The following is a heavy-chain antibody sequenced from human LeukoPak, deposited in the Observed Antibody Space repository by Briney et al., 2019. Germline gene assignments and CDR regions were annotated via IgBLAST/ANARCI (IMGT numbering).Heavy chain of an antibody. J-gene: IGHJ5*02. D-gene: IGHD5-12*01. Sequence: SETLSLTCTVSGGSISTSSYYWGGIRQPPGEGLEWIGSIYYSGSTYYNPSLKSRVTISLDTSKNQFSLKLSSVTAAETAVYYCARHPKYSGYDRWFDPWGQGTLVTVSS. CDR3: ARHPKYSGYDRWFDP. CDR2: IYYSGST. CDR1: GGSISTSSYY. V-gene: IGHV4-39*01.